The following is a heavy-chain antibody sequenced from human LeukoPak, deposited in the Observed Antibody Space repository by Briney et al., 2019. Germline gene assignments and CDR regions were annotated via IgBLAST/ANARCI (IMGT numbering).Heavy chain of an antibody. V-gene: IGHV3-23*01. Sequence: PGGSLRLSCAASGFTFSSYAMSWVRQAPGKGLEWVSAISGSGGSTYYADSVKGRFTISRDNSKNSLYLQMNSLRAEDTAVYYCARAGRIQLWLRWEYYFDYWGQGTLVTVSS. CDR3: ARAGRIQLWLRWEYYFDY. D-gene: IGHD5-18*01. CDR2: ISGSGGST. J-gene: IGHJ4*02. CDR1: GFTFSSYA.